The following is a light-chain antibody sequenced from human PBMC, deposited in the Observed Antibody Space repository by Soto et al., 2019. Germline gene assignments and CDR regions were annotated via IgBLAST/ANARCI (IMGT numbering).Light chain of an antibody. J-gene: IGKJ4*01. CDR1: QSVLYSANNKNY. V-gene: IGKV4-1*01. CDR3: QQYYSTPPG. CDR2: WAS. Sequence: DIVMTQSPDSLAVSLGERATINCKSSQSVLYSANNKNYLAWYQQKPGQPPKLLIYWASTRESGVPDRFSGRGSGKDFTLTISNLQAEDVAVYYCQQYYSTPPGFGGGTKVEIK.